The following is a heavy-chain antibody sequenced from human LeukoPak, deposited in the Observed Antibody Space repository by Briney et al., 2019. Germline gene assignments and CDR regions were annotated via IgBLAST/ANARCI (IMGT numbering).Heavy chain of an antibody. J-gene: IGHJ4*02. CDR2: ISYDGSNK. CDR3: AKAVWFGEPILGY. CDR1: GGSISS. V-gene: IGHV3-30*18. D-gene: IGHD3-10*01. Sequence: LSLTCTVSGGSISSSNYYWGWIRQAPGKGLEWVAVISYDGSNKYYADSVKGRFTISRDNSKNTLYLQMNSLRAEDTAVYYCAKAVWFGEPILGYWGQGTLVTVSS.